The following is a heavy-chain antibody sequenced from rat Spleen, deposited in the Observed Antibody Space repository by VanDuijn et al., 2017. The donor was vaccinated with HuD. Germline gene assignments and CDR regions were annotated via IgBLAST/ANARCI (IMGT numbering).Heavy chain of an antibody. Sequence: EVQLVESGGGLVQPGRSLKLSCVASGFTFNNYWMTWIRQAPGKGLEWVASITNTGGSTYYPDSVKGRFTISRDNAKSTLYLQMNSLRSEDTATYYCTRDSYYSSYIPPFDYWGQGVMVTVSS. CDR2: ITNTGGST. D-gene: IGHD1-2*01. CDR1: GFTFNNYW. CDR3: TRDSYYSSYIPPFDY. J-gene: IGHJ2*01. V-gene: IGHV5-31*01.